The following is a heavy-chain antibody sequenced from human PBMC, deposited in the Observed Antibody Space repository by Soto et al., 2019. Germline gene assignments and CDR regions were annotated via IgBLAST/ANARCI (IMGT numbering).Heavy chain of an antibody. CDR2: IYYSGSS. CDR1: GGSVSSPESC. Sequence: TLSLTCTVSGGSVSSPESCLSCIRQWPGKGLELIGYIYYSGSSDYNPSLKSRFTISLDTSKNQFYLKLNSVTAADTAVYYCARAGGDYRFGWFDPWGQGALVTVSS. V-gene: IGHV4-30-4*01. CDR3: ARAGGDYRFGWFDP. D-gene: IGHD4-17*01. J-gene: IGHJ5*02.